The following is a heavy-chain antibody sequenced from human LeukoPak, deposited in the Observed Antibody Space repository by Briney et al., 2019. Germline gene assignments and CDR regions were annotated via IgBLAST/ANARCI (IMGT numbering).Heavy chain of an antibody. V-gene: IGHV4-59*08. CDR1: GGSIGTYY. D-gene: IGHD3-22*01. J-gene: IGHJ3*02. CDR2: IYYNGYT. Sequence: SETLSLTCTVSGGSIGTYYWSWIRQPPGKGLEWIGYIYYNGYTDYNPSLKSRVTTSLHTSKNQFSLKLSSVTAADTAVYFCARGPYSYDSSGAFDIWGQGTTVTVSS. CDR3: ARGPYSYDSSGAFDI.